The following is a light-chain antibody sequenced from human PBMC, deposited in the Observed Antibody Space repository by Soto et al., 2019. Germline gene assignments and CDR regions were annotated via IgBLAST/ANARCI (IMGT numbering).Light chain of an antibody. J-gene: IGLJ1*01. Sequence: SVLKQPPSVSGAPRQRVTISCTGSSSNIGAGYDVHWYQQLPGTAPKLLICGNSNRPSGVPDRFSGSKSGTSASLAITGLQAEDEADYYCQSYDSSLSGYVFGTGTKVTVL. V-gene: IGLV1-40*01. CDR2: GNS. CDR3: QSYDSSLSGYV. CDR1: SSNIGAGYD.